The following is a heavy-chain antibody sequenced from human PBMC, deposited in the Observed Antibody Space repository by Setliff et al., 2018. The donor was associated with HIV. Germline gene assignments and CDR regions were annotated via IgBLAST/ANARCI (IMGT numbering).Heavy chain of an antibody. CDR2: VNPNSGDA. J-gene: IGHJ6*02. Sequence: ASVKVCCKASGYTFTGHYLHWVRQAPGQGLEWLGWVNPNSGDAIYAQNFQGRVTMTRDTSINAAYMELRGLRSDDTAVYYCARNFGLSPSGKYYYYYGMDIWGQGTTVTV. V-gene: IGHV1-2*02. CDR3: ARNFGLSPSGKYYYYYGMDI. CDR1: GYTFTGHY. D-gene: IGHD3-10*01.